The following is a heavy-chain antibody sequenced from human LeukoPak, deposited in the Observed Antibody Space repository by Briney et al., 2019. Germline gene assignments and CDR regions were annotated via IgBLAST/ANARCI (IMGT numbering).Heavy chain of an antibody. CDR3: ARDGRGHWDTRIWYLGNWFDP. CDR2: ISTPSGNT. D-gene: IGHD6-13*01. Sequence: SETVSCKASGYTFTTYGISWVRQAPGQGPEWMGWISTPSGNTHYAQELQGRVTLTTDTSTSTAYMDLRSLRSDDTAVYYCARDGRGHWDTRIWYLGNWFDPWGQGTLVTVSS. CDR1: GYTFTTYG. V-gene: IGHV1-18*01. J-gene: IGHJ5*02.